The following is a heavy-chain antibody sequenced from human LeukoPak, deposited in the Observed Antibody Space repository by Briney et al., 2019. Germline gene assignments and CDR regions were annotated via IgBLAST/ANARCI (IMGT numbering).Heavy chain of an antibody. CDR2: INHRGST. D-gene: IGHD1-26*01. CDR3: ARGRSGSYPH. V-gene: IGHV4-34*01. CDR1: GGSFSGYY. J-gene: IGHJ4*02. Sequence: KPSETLSLTCAVYGGSFSGYYWSWIRQPPGKGLEWIGEINHRGSTNYNPSLKSRVTISVDTSKNQFSLKLSSVTAADTAVYYCARGRSGSYPHWGQGTLVTVSS.